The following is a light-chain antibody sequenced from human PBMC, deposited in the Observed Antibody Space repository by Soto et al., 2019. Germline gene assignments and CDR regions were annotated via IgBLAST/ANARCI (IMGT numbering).Light chain of an antibody. J-gene: IGKJ4*01. V-gene: IGKV1-9*01. Sequence: IQLTQSPSSLSASVGDRVTITCRASQGISSYLAWYQQKPGKAPKLLIYAASTLQSGVPSRFSGSGSGTDFTLTISSLQPEDFATYYCRQLNSPLTFGGGTKVEIK. CDR1: QGISSY. CDR2: AAS. CDR3: RQLNSPLT.